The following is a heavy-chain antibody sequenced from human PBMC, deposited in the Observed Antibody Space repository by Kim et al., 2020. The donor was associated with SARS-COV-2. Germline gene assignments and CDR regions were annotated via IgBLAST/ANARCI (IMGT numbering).Heavy chain of an antibody. CDR3: ARLRHDYGDYIGLGRNWFDP. CDR2: IYYSGST. Sequence: SETLSLTCTVSGGSISSSSYYWGWIRQPPGKGLEWIGSIYYSGSTYYNPSLKSRVTISVDTSKNQFSLKLSSVTAADTAVYYCARLRHDYGDYIGLGRNWFDPWGQGTLVTVSS. V-gene: IGHV4-39*07. CDR1: GGSISSSSYY. D-gene: IGHD4-17*01. J-gene: IGHJ5*02.